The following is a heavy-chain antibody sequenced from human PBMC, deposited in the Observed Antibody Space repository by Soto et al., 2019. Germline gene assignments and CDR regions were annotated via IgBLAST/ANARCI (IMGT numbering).Heavy chain of an antibody. J-gene: IGHJ6*02. V-gene: IGHV1-2*04. Sequence: ASVNVCCKASGYSLTDYHIHWVLRARGQGLEWLGRINPKSGGTSTAQKFQGWVTMTTDTSISTASMELTRLTSDDTAIYYCARGDSTDCSNGVCSFFYNHDMDVWGQGTTVTVAS. CDR3: ARGDSTDCSNGVCSFFYNHDMDV. D-gene: IGHD2-8*01. CDR1: GYSLTDYH. CDR2: INPKSGGT.